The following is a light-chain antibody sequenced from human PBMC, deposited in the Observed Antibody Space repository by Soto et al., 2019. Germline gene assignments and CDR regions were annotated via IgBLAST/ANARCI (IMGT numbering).Light chain of an antibody. CDR3: QQFNSYLSYT. CDR1: QGISSA. Sequence: AIQLTQSPSSLSASVGDRVTITCRASQGISSALAWYQQKPGKAPKLLIYDASSLESGVPSRFSGSGSWTDFKLAISSLQPEAFAKYYCQQFNSYLSYTFGQAPKLEIK. CDR2: DAS. J-gene: IGKJ2*01. V-gene: IGKV1-13*02.